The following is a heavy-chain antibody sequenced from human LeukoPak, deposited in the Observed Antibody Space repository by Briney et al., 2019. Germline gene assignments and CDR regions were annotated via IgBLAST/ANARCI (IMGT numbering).Heavy chain of an antibody. CDR1: GFTFSTYW. V-gene: IGHV3-7*01. D-gene: IGHD2-2*01. CDR3: ARDPGYQLLSYAGGNWFDP. J-gene: IGHJ5*02. CDR2: MRRDGNEI. Sequence: GGSLRLSCSASGFTFSTYWMSWVRQAPGKGLEWVANMRRDGNEIYYLDSVRGRFTISRDNAKNSLYLQMNSLRAEDTAVYYCARDPGYQLLSYAGGNWFDPWGQGTLVTVSS.